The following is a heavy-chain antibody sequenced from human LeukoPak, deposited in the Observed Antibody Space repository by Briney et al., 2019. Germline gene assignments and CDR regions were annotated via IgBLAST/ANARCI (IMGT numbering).Heavy chain of an antibody. CDR1: GFTFSSYG. V-gene: IGHV3-30*02. D-gene: IGHD3-10*01. Sequence: GGSLRLSCAASGFTFSSYGMQWVRQAPGKGLEWVAFIHYDGSNKYYANSVKGRFTISRDNSKNTLYLHMNSLRAEGTAVYYCAKDPIRGVRPYYFSSWGQGTLVTVSS. J-gene: IGHJ4*02. CDR2: IHYDGSNK. CDR3: AKDPIRGVRPYYFSS.